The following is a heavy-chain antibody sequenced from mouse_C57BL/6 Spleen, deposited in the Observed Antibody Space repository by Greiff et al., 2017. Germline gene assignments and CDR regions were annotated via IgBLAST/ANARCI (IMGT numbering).Heavy chain of an antibody. Sequence: VHLVESGAELVKPGASVKISCKASGYAFSSYWMNWVKQRPGKGLEWIGQIYPGGGDTNYNGKFKGKATLTADKSSSSAYMQLSRLTSEDSAVCFCARLRGSSAWFGYWGQETLVTVSA. J-gene: IGHJ3*01. CDR3: ARLRGSSAWFGY. CDR2: IYPGGGDT. D-gene: IGHD1-1*01. V-gene: IGHV1-80*01. CDR1: GYAFSSYW.